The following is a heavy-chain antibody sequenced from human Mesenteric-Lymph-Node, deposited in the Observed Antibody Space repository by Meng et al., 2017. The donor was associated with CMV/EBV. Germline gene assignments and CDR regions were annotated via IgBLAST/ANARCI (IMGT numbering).Heavy chain of an antibody. CDR2: INHSGST. D-gene: IGHD5-12*01. V-gene: IGHV4-34*01. J-gene: IGHJ4*02. Sequence: CAVYGGSFSGYYWSRIRQPPGKGLEWIGEINHSGSTNYNPSLKSRVTISVDTSKNQFSLKLSSVTAADTAVYYCARKVATIKGFDYWGQGTLVTVSS. CDR3: ARKVATIKGFDY. CDR1: GGSFSGYY.